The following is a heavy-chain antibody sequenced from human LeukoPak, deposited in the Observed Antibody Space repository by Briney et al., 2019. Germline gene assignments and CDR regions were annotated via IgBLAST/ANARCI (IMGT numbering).Heavy chain of an antibody. CDR2: INHSGST. Sequence: SETLSLTCAVYGGSFSGYYWSWIRQPPGKGLEWIGEINHSGSTNYNPSLKSRVTISVDTSKNQFSLKLSSVTAADTAVYYCARDHDYGDYRYFDLWGRGTLVTVSS. J-gene: IGHJ2*01. V-gene: IGHV4-34*01. CDR1: GGSFSGYY. D-gene: IGHD4-17*01. CDR3: ARDHDYGDYRYFDL.